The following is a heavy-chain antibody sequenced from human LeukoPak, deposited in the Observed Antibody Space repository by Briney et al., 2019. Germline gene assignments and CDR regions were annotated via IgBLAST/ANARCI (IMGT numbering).Heavy chain of an antibody. CDR1: GGSFSGYY. Sequence: PSETLSLTCAVYGGSFSGYYWSWIRQPPGKGLGWIGEINHSGSTNYNPSLKSRVTISVDTSKNQFSLKLSSVTAADTAVYYCARAGWLWFGTKTHSSVSAYFDYWGQGTLLTVSS. CDR3: ARAGWLWFGTKTHSSVSAYFDY. J-gene: IGHJ4*02. D-gene: IGHD3-16*01. CDR2: INHSGST. V-gene: IGHV4-34*01.